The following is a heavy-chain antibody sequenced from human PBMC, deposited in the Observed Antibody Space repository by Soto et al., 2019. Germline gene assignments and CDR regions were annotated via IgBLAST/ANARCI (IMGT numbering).Heavy chain of an antibody. J-gene: IGHJ6*02. CDR3: ARVKITDFWSGYLSPYGMDV. Sequence: ASVKVSCKASGYTFTSYYMHWVRQAPGQGLEWMGIINPSGGSTSYAQKFQGRVTMTRDTSTSTVYMELSSLRSEDTAVYYCARVKITDFWSGYLSPYGMDVWGQGTTVTVSS. V-gene: IGHV1-46*01. D-gene: IGHD3-3*01. CDR1: GYTFTSYY. CDR2: INPSGGST.